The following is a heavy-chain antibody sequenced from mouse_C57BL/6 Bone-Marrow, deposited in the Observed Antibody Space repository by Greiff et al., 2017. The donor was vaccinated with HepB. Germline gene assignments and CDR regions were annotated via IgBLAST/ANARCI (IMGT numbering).Heavy chain of an antibody. V-gene: IGHV14-4*01. J-gene: IGHJ2*01. CDR1: GFNIKDDY. CDR3: TAYYYGPDYFDY. CDR2: IDPENGDT. Sequence: VQLQQSGAELVRPGASVKLSCTASGFNIKDDYMHWVKQRPEQGLEWIGWIDPENGDTEYASKFQGKATITADTSSNTAYLQLSSLTSEDTAVYYCTAYYYGPDYFDYWGQGTTLTVSS. D-gene: IGHD1-1*01.